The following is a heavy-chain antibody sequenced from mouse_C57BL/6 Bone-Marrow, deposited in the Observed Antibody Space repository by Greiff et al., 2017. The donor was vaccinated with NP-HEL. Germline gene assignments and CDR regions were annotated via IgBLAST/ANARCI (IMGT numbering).Heavy chain of an antibody. CDR2: INPSTGGT. CDR1: GYSFTGYY. J-gene: IGHJ2*01. CDR3: ARRRGLDY. Sequence: EVQLQQSGPELVKPGASVKISCKASGYSFTGYYMNWVKQSPEKSLEWIGEINPSTGGTTYNQKFKAKATLTVDKSSSTAYMQLKSLTSEDSAVYYCARRRGLDYWGQGTTLTVSS. V-gene: IGHV1-42*01.